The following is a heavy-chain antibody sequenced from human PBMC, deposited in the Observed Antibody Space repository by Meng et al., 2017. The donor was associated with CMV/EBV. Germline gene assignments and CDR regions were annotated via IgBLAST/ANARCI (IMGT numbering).Heavy chain of an antibody. V-gene: IGHV3-43*01. J-gene: IGHJ4*02. D-gene: IGHD2-2*01. CDR2: ISWDGGST. CDR1: GFTSDDYT. Sequence: GGSLRLSCAASGFTSDDYTMHWVRQAPGKGLEWVSLISWDGGSTYYADSVKGRFTISRDNSKNSLYLQMNSLRAEDTAVYYCAKDPLGYCSSTSCYPSPTYPSYWGQGTLVTVSS. CDR3: AKDPLGYCSSTSCYPSPTYPSY.